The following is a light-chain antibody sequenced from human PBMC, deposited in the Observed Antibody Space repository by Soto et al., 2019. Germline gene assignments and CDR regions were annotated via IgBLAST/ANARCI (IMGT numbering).Light chain of an antibody. Sequence: DIQMTQSPSTLSASVGDRVTITCRASQSISSWLAWYQQKPGKAPKLLIYDASSLETGVPSRFSGSGSGTEFTLTISSLQPDDLATYYGQQYNSYSTWTFGQGTKVDI. CDR2: DAS. CDR3: QQYNSYSTWT. CDR1: QSISSW. J-gene: IGKJ1*01. V-gene: IGKV1-5*01.